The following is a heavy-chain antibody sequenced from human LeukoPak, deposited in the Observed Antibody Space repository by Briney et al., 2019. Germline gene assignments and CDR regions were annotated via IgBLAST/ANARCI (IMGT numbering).Heavy chain of an antibody. V-gene: IGHV3-21*01. CDR3: ARASHPPDAFDI. J-gene: IGHJ3*02. CDR1: GFTFSSYS. Sequence: PGGSLRLSCAASGFTFSSYSMNWVRQAPGKGLEWVSSISSSSSYIYYADSVKGRFTISRDNAKNSLYLQMNSLRAEDTAVYYCARASHPPDAFDIWGQGTMVTVSS. CDR2: ISSSSSYI.